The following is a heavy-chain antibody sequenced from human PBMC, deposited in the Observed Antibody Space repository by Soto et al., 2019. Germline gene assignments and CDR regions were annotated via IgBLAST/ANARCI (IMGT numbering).Heavy chain of an antibody. D-gene: IGHD1-1*01. CDR3: ATGAGTGMDF. V-gene: IGHV3-15*07. CDR2: IKSKTGGAAI. J-gene: IGHJ4*02. CDR1: GFTFSNAC. Sequence: EVQLVESGGGLVKPGGSLRLSCAASGFTFSNACMNLVRQAPGKGLEWFGRIKSKTGGAAIDHAAPGKSRFPISRDDSKYTLYLQMNSLKTEDTAVYYCATGAGTGMDFWGQGTLVTVSS.